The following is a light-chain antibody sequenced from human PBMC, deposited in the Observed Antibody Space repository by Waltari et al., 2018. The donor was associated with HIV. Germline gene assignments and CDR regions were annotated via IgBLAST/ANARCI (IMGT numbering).Light chain of an antibody. J-gene: IGLJ3*02. CDR1: GSNLANNY. V-gene: IGLV1-51*01. CDR3: GTWDSSLNAGV. Sequence: QSMLTQPPSVSAAPGQKVTISCSGTGSNLANNYVSWYQHLPGAAPKPVIYDNENRPSGIPDRFSGSKSGASATLVITGLQTGDEGDYYCGTWDSSLNAGVFGGGTKLTVL. CDR2: DNE.